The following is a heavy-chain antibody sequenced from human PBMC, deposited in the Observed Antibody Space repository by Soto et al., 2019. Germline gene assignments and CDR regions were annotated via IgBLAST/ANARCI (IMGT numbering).Heavy chain of an antibody. CDR2: VWSDGTTK. D-gene: IGHD3-10*01. Sequence: QVHLVESGGGVVQPGRSLRLSCGSSGVIFKDYVMHWVRQAPARGLEWVSIVWSDGTTKYYADSVKGRFTISRDDLNNTLYLQMNNLRAEATAVYYCSREGARRYVVELWGQGTLVIVSS. CDR3: SREGARRYVVEL. J-gene: IGHJ4*02. V-gene: IGHV3-33*01. CDR1: GVIFKDYV.